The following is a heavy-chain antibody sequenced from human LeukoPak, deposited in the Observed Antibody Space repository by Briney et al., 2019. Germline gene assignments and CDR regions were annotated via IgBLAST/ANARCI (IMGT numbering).Heavy chain of an antibody. Sequence: PGGSLRLSCAAPGFTFSDYYMSWIRQAPGKGLEWVGNINQDGSQKYYVDSVRGRFTLSIDIAENSLFLQLNSLRADDTAVYYCARESGSYNAFDIWGQGTMVTVSS. CDR1: GFTFSDYY. D-gene: IGHD1-26*01. V-gene: IGHV3-7*01. CDR2: INQDGSQK. J-gene: IGHJ3*02. CDR3: ARESGSYNAFDI.